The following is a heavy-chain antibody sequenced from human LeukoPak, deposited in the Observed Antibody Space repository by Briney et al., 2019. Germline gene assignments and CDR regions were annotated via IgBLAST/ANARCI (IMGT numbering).Heavy chain of an antibody. CDR3: ARSRIAAAGWFDP. CDR1: GHTFTGYY. Sequence: ASVKVSCKASGHTFTGYYMHWVRQAPGQGLEWMGWINPNSGGTNYAQKFQGWVTMTRDTSISTAYMELSRLRSDDTAVYYCARSRIAAAGWFDPWGQGTLVTVSS. CDR2: INPNSGGT. D-gene: IGHD6-13*01. J-gene: IGHJ5*02. V-gene: IGHV1-2*04.